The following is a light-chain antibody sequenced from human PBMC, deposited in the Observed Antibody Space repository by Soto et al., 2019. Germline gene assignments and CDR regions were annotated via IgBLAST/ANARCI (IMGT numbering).Light chain of an antibody. CDR1: SSDVGAYTF. J-gene: IGLJ1*01. CDR3: SSYTSSSTHV. V-gene: IGLV2-14*03. CDR2: DVS. Sequence: QSALTQPASVSGSPGQSFTISCTGTSSDVGAYTFVSWYQQHPDKVPKLMIFDVSRRPSGVSDRFSGSKSGNTASLTISGLQPEDEADYYCSSYTSSSTHVFGSGTQLTVL.